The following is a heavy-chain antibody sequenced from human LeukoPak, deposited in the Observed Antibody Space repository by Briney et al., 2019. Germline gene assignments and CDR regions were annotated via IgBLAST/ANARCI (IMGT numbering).Heavy chain of an antibody. V-gene: IGHV4-59*01. CDR2: IYYSGST. D-gene: IGHD3-9*01. Sequence: SETLSLTCTVSGGSISNYYWSWIRQSPGKGLEWIGYIYYSGSTNYNPSLKSRVTISVDTSKSQFSLKLSSVTAADTAVYHCAREESNYDILTGYYIFGMDVWGQGTTVTVSS. J-gene: IGHJ6*02. CDR3: AREESNYDILTGYYIFGMDV. CDR1: GGSISNYY.